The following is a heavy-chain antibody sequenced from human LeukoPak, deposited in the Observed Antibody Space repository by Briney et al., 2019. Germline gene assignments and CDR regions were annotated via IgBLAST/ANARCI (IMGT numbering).Heavy chain of an antibody. CDR1: GYPFTDYY. V-gene: IGHV1-2*02. D-gene: IGHD5-18*01. CDR3: ASGYRFRN. J-gene: IGHJ4*02. Sequence: GASVKVSCKASGYPFTDYYMHWVRQAPGQGLEWMGWINPNRGGTDYAQKFQGRVTMTRDTSISTAYMELSRLRYDDTAVYYCASGYRFRNWGQGTPVTVSS. CDR2: INPNRGGT.